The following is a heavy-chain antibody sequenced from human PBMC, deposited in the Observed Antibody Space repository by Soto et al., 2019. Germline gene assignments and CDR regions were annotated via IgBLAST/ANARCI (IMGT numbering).Heavy chain of an antibody. V-gene: IGHV3-23*01. CDR1: GFTFSNYA. CDR2: ISGSGGST. D-gene: IGHD3-3*01. Sequence: PGGSLRLSCTVSGFTFSNYAMSWVRQAPGRGLEWVSAISGSGGSTYYADSVKGRFTISRDNSKNTLYLQMNSLRAEDTAVYYCAKASLEWLTKELDYWGQGTLVTVSS. CDR3: AKASLEWLTKELDY. J-gene: IGHJ4*02.